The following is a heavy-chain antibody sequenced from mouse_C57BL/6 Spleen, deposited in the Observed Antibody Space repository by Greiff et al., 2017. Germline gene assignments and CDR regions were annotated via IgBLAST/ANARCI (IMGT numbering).Heavy chain of an antibody. D-gene: IGHD1-1*01. CDR3: ARREAYYYGLDY. CDR2: IHPNSGST. CDR1: GYTFTSYW. Sequence: VQLQQPGAELVKPGASVKLSCKASGYTFTSYWMHWVKQRPGQGLEWIGMIHPNSGSTNYNEKFKSKATLTVDKSSSTAYMQLSSLTSEDSAVYYCARREAYYYGLDYWGQGTTLTVSS. V-gene: IGHV1-64*01. J-gene: IGHJ2*01.